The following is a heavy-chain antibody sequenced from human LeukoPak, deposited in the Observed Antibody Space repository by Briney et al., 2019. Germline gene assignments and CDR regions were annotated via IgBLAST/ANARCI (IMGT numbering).Heavy chain of an antibody. Sequence: ASVKVSCKASGYTFTSYGISWVRQAPGQGLEWMGWISAYNGNTNYAQKLQGRVTMTTDTSTSTAYMELRSLRSDDTAVYYCARDVLALYSSSWEEIFDYWGQGTLVTVSS. CDR3: ARDVLALYSSSWEEIFDY. CDR1: GYTFTSYG. CDR2: ISAYNGNT. D-gene: IGHD6-13*01. V-gene: IGHV1-18*01. J-gene: IGHJ4*02.